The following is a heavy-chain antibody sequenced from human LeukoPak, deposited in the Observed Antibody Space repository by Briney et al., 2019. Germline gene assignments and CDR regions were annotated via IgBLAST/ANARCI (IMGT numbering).Heavy chain of an antibody. V-gene: IGHV6-1*01. J-gene: IGHJ4*02. CDR1: GYSVSSNSAA. Sequence: SQTLSLTCAISGYSVSSNSAAWNWIRQSPSRGLGWLGRTYYRSRWYNDYAVSVKSRITISPDTSKNQFSLQLNSVTPEDTAVYYCARDLSLAMYEWGQGTLVTVSS. CDR3: ARDLSLAMYE. D-gene: IGHD6-6*01. CDR2: TYYRSRWYN.